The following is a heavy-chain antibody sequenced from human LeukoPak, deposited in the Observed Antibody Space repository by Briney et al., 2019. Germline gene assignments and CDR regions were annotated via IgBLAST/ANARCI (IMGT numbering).Heavy chain of an antibody. CDR3: ANGPVVVPAAIHPNFDY. CDR1: GFTFSSYA. J-gene: IGHJ4*02. V-gene: IGHV3-23*01. D-gene: IGHD2-2*01. Sequence: GGSLRLSCAASGFTFSSYAMSWVRQAPGKGLEWVSTITGRGGSTYYADSVKGRFTISRDNSKNTLYLQMNSLRAEDTAVYYCANGPVVVPAAIHPNFDYWGQGTLVTVSS. CDR2: ITGRGGST.